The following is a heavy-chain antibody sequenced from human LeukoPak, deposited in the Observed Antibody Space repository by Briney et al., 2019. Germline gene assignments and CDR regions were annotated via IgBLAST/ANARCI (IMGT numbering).Heavy chain of an antibody. D-gene: IGHD5-24*01. CDR1: GFTFSSYS. V-gene: IGHV3-23*01. CDR2: ISGSGGRT. Sequence: GGSLRLSCAASGFTFSSYSMNWVRQAPGKGLEWVSAISGSGGRTYYANSAKGRFTISRDNSKNTLYLQMNGLRAEDTAVYYCAKDVTSNKYKYGDYVSWGQGTLVTVSS. CDR3: AKDVTSNKYKYGDYVS. J-gene: IGHJ4*02.